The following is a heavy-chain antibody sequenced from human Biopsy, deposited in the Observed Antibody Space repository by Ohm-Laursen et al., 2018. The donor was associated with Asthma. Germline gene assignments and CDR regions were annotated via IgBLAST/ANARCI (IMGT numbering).Heavy chain of an antibody. J-gene: IGHJ4*02. CDR2: IYHSGST. D-gene: IGHD5-24*01. CDR1: GGSISSGGYS. CDR3: ARVKDGYNFDY. V-gene: IGHV4-30-2*01. Sequence: TLSLTCAVSGGSISSGGYSWSWIRQPPGKGLERIGYIYHSGSTYYNPPLKSRVTISVDRSKNQFSLKLSSVTAADTAVYYCARVKDGYNFDYWGQGTLVTVSS.